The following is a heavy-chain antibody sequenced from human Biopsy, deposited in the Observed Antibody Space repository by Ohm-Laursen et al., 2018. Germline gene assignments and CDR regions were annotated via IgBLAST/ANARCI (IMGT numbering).Heavy chain of an antibody. CDR3: ARLAYSEYRRDPLDV. V-gene: IGHV1-2*04. CDR2: INPNNGGT. CDR1: GYNFNAYY. Sequence: ASVKVSCKASGYNFNAYYMQWVRQAPGQGLEWMGWINPNNGGTNYAHKFQGWVTMTRDTSISTAYMHLSGLTSDDTAVYYCARLAYSEYRRDPLDVWGQGTMVTVSS. D-gene: IGHD5-18*01. J-gene: IGHJ3*01.